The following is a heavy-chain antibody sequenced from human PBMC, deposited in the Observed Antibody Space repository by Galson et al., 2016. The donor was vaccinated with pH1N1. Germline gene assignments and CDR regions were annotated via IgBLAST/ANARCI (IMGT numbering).Heavy chain of an antibody. Sequence: SVKVSCKASGGAFSSYGINWVRQAPGQGLEWMGGIIPIFGTAKCAQNFQGRVTITADESTTTAYMELSSLRSEDTAVYFCAREDYYDTDLSDWYFDLWGRGTLLTVSS. CDR2: IIPIFGTA. CDR1: GGAFSSYG. CDR3: AREDYYDTDLSDWYFDL. V-gene: IGHV1-69*13. J-gene: IGHJ2*01. D-gene: IGHD3-22*01.